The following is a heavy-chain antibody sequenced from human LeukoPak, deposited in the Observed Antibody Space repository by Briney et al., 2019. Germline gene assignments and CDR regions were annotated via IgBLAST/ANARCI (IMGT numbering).Heavy chain of an antibody. V-gene: IGHV4-59*01. CDR3: AREIAPVRRALAAAGIFPGDYYMDV. CDR2: IYYSGST. D-gene: IGHD6-13*01. CDR1: GGSISSYY. J-gene: IGHJ6*03. Sequence: SETLSLTCTVSGGSISSYYWSWIRQPPGKGLEWIGYIYYSGSTSYNPSLKSRVTISVDTSKNQFSLKLSSVTAADTAVYYCAREIAPVRRALAAAGIFPGDYYMDVWGKGTTVTVSS.